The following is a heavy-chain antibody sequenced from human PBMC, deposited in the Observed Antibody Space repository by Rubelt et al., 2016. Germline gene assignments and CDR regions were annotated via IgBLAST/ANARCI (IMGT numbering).Heavy chain of an antibody. D-gene: IGHD3-10*01. CDR3: ASLYGSGSYYYDAFDI. CDR1: GGSFSGYY. CDR2: INHSGST. Sequence: QVQLQQWGAGLLKPSETLSLTCAVYGGSFSGYYWSWIRQPPGKGLEWIGEINHSGSTNYNPSLNSRGTISVETSKNQFSLKLSSVTAADTAVYYCASLYGSGSYYYDAFDIWGQGTMVTVSS. J-gene: IGHJ3*02. V-gene: IGHV4-34*01.